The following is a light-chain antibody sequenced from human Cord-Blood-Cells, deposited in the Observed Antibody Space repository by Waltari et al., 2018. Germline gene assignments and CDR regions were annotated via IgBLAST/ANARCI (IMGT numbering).Light chain of an antibody. CDR3: MQALQTPLT. Sequence: EIVMTQSPLSLPVTPGEPASIPCRSSQSLLHSNGYNYLDWYLQKPGQSPQLLIYLGSNRASGVPDRFSGSGAGTDVTLKISRVEAEDVGVYYCMQALQTPLTFGPGTKVDIK. J-gene: IGKJ3*01. CDR2: LGS. CDR1: QSLLHSNGYNY. V-gene: IGKV2-28*01.